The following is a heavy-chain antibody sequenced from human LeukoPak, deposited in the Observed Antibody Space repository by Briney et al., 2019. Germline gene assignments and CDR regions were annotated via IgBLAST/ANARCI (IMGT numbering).Heavy chain of an antibody. CDR1: GGSISTNNYY. CDR2: IYYSVST. J-gene: IGHJ4*02. Sequence: PSETLSLTCTVSGGSISTNNYYWGWIRQPPGKGLEWVGSIYYSVSTYYNPSLKSRNTISIDTSKNQFSLKLSSVTAADTAVYYCVTQRGYYDSPDNYWGQGTLVTVSS. D-gene: IGHD3-22*01. CDR3: VTQRGYYDSPDNY. V-gene: IGHV4-39*01.